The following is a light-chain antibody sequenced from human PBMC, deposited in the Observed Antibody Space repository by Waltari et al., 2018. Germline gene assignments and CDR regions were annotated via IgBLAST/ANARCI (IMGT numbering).Light chain of an antibody. CDR1: QSVNKY. Sequence: EIVLTQSPATLSMSPGERATLSCRASQSVNKYLAWYQQRPGQAPRLLIYDASNRATGIAARFSGSGSGTEFTLTISSLEPEDFALYYCQHRGTWPLSFGPGTTV. CDR2: DAS. J-gene: IGKJ3*01. CDR3: QHRGTWPLS. V-gene: IGKV3-11*01.